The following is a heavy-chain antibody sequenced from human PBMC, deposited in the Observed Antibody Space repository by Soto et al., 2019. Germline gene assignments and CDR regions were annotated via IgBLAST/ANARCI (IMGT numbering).Heavy chain of an antibody. CDR2: IIPIFGTA. D-gene: IGHD3-9*01. V-gene: IGHV1-69*01. CDR3: ARGGYDILTGYYTNWFDP. J-gene: IGHJ5*02. Sequence: QVQLVQSGAEVKKPGSSVKVSCKASGGTFSSYAISWVRQAPGQGLEWMGGIIPIFGTANYAQKFQGRVTITADESTSTDYMELSSLRSEDTAVYYCARGGYDILTGYYTNWFDPWGQGTLVTVSS. CDR1: GGTFSSYA.